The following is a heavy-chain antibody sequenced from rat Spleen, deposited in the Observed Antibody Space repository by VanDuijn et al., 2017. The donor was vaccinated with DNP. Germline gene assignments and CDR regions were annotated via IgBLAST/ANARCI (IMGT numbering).Heavy chain of an antibody. CDR2: ITSRAGTT. Sequence: EVQLTESGGDLVQPGGSLTLSCVASGFTFNYYWMTWVRQVPGKGLEWIASITSRAGTTSYADSVKGRFTVSRDNAKSTLFLQMDSLRSEDTATYYCARQGRALDYWGQGVMVTVSS. J-gene: IGHJ2*01. CDR1: GFTFNYYW. V-gene: IGHV5-31*01. D-gene: IGHD4-1*01. CDR3: ARQGRALDY.